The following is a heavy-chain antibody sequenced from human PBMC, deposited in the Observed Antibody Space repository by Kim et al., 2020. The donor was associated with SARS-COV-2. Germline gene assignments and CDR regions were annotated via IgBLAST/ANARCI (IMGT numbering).Heavy chain of an antibody. V-gene: IGHV3-53*01. D-gene: IGHD1-26*01. CDR1: GFSVSSNY. CDR2: IFSGGST. J-gene: IGHJ4*02. CDR3: ARDALLIY. Sequence: GGSLRLSCAASGFSVSSNYLTWVRQAPGKGLELVSVIFSGGSTQYADSVMGRFTISRDNSKNTLYLQMNSLRVEDTAVYFCARDALLIYWGQGTLVTVSS.